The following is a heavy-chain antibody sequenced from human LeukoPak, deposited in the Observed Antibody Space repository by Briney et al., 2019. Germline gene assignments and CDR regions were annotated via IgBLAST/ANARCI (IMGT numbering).Heavy chain of an antibody. J-gene: IGHJ4*02. V-gene: IGHV3-23*01. CDR1: GFAFSSYW. D-gene: IGHD1-1*01. CDR2: ITASGGST. Sequence: GGSLRLSCAASGFAFSSYWMHWVRQAPGKGLEWVSTITASGGSTYYADSVKGRFTISRDNSKNTLFLQINSRRAEDTAVYYCAKLVLFSGTTGDLNYWGQGTLVTVSS. CDR3: AKLVLFSGTTGDLNY.